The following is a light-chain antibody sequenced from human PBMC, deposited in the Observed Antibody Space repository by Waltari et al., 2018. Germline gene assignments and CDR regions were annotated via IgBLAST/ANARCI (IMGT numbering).Light chain of an antibody. V-gene: IGKV1-5*03. CDR2: KAS. J-gene: IGKJ2*01. Sequence: DIQMTQSPSTLSASVGDRFTITCRASQSVSSWLAWYQHKPGKAPRLLIYKASSLQSGVPSRFSGSGSGTEFTLTISSLQPDDFAAYYCQQYNSPTYTFGQGTKLEIK. CDR3: QQYNSPTYT. CDR1: QSVSSW.